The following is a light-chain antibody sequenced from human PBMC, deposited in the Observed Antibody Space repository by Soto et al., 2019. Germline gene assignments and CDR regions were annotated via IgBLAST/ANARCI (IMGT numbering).Light chain of an antibody. V-gene: IGLV2-14*01. CDR1: SSDVGGYNY. CDR3: SSYTSSSTPYV. Sequence: QSALTQPASVSGYPGQSITISCTGTSSDVGGYNYVSWYQQHPGKAPKLMIYEVSNRPSGVSNRFSGSKSGNTASLTISGLRAEDEADYYCSSYTSSSTPYVFGTGTKVTVL. CDR2: EVS. J-gene: IGLJ1*01.